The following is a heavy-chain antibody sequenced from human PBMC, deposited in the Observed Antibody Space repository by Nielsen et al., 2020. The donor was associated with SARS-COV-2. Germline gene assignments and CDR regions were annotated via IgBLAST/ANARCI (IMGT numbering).Heavy chain of an antibody. Sequence: GSLRLSCAASGFTFSSYSMNWVRQAPGKGLQWVSLIYSDGSTKYADSVKGRFTISRDNSRNTVYLQMNSLRPEDTAVYYCAREFALRDTAYFDYWGQGTLVTVSS. CDR3: AREFALRDTAYFDY. V-gene: IGHV3-53*01. CDR1: GFTFSSYS. CDR2: IYSDGST. D-gene: IGHD5-18*01. J-gene: IGHJ4*02.